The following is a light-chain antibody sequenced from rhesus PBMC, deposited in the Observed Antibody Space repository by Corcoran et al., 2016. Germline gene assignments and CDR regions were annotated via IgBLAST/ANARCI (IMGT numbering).Light chain of an antibody. V-gene: IGKV1-74*01. CDR2: KAS. CDR3: QHGYGAPLT. Sequence: DIQMTQSPSSLSASIGDRVTITCRASESVNNYLNWYQQKPGKAPKLLIYKASTLQRGVPSRFSGSGSGTDYTFTLRSLQPEDVASYYCQHGYGAPLTFGGGTKVEIK. J-gene: IGKJ4*01. CDR1: ESVNNY.